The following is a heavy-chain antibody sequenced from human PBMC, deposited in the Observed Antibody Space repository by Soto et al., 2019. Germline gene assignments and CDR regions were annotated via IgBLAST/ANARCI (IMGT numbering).Heavy chain of an antibody. V-gene: IGHV4-31*03. J-gene: IGHJ5*02. CDR3: ARRDRSGYSYWLDT. CDR2: ISDSGST. D-gene: IGHD3-22*01. CDR1: GGSISDGYY. Sequence: QVQLQESGPGLVKPSQTLSLTCTVSGGSISDGYYWSWIRQHPGKGLEWIGSISDSGSTSYNPSLKSRLTISVDTSKHQFSLNLSSVTAADTAVYYCARRDRSGYSYWLDTWGQGTLVTVSS.